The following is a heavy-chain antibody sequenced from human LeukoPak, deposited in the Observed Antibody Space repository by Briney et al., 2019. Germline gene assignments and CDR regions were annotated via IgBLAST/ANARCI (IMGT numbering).Heavy chain of an antibody. D-gene: IGHD6-25*01. J-gene: IGHJ6*02. CDR3: AREPSGSGYYYGMDV. Sequence: SETLSLTCTVSGGSISSGDYYWSWIRQPPGKGLEWIGYIYYSGSTYYNPSPKSRVTISVDTSKNQFSLKLSSVTAADTAVYYCAREPSGSGYYYGMDVWGQGTTVTVSS. CDR2: IYYSGST. V-gene: IGHV4-30-4*01. CDR1: GGSISSGDYY.